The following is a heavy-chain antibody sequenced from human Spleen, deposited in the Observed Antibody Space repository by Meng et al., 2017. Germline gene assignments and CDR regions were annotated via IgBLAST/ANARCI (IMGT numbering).Heavy chain of an antibody. CDR3: ARDYSSGYDYFDY. V-gene: IGHV4-59*01. J-gene: IGHJ4*02. CDR2: IYYSGST. Sequence: GSLRLSCTVSGGSISSYYWSWIRQPPGKGLEWIGYIYYSGSTNYNPSLKSRVTISVDTSKNQFSLKLSSVTAADTGVYYCARDYSSGYDYFDYWGQGMLVTVSS. D-gene: IGHD3-22*01. CDR1: GGSISSYY.